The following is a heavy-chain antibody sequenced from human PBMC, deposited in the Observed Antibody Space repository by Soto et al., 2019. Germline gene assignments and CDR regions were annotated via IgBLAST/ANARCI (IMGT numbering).Heavy chain of an antibody. V-gene: IGHV3-30-3*01. J-gene: IGHJ6*02. Sequence: QVQLVESGGGVVQPGRSLRLSCAASGFTFSSYAMHWVRQAPGKELEWVAVISYDGSNKYYADSVKGRFTISRDNSKNTLYLQMNSLRAEDTAVYYCARDLETENYYYGMDVWGQGTTVTVSS. CDR1: GFTFSSYA. CDR3: ARDLETENYYYGMDV. CDR2: ISYDGSNK.